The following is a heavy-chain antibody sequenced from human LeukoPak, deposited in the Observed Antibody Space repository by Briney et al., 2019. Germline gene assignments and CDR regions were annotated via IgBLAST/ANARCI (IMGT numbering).Heavy chain of an antibody. CDR3: AKGSTLYAPFDY. CDR1: GFTFSSYW. D-gene: IGHD2/OR15-2a*01. CDR2: INSDGSST. J-gene: IGHJ4*02. Sequence: GGSLRLSCAASGFTFSSYWMHWVRQAPGKGLVWVSRINSDGSSTSYADSVKGRFTISRDNAKNTLYLQMNSLRAEDMALYYCAKGSTLYAPFDYWGQGTLVTVSS. V-gene: IGHV3-74*01.